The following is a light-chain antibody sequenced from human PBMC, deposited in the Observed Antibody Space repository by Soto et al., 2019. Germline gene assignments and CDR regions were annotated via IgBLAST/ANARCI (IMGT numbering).Light chain of an antibody. CDR2: YDD. CDR1: SSNIGNNA. Sequence: QSVLTQPPSLSEAPRQRVTISCSGSSSNIGNNALNWYQQLPGKAPKLLMYYDDLLPSGVSARFSGFRSGTSASPAITWIQSGDEADYYCSSYTTSSTVVFGTGTKVNVL. CDR3: SSYTTSSTVV. V-gene: IGLV1-36*01. J-gene: IGLJ1*01.